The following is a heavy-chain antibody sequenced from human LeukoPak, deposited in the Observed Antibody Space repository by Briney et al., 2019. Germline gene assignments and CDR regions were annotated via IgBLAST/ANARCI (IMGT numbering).Heavy chain of an antibody. Sequence: SSETLSLTCTVSGGSISSSSYYWGWIRQPPGKGLEWIGSIYYSGSTYYNPSLKSRVTISVDTSKNQFSLKLSSVTAVDTAVYYCARQQQDNWFDPWGQGTLVTV. CDR1: GGSISSSSYY. V-gene: IGHV4-39*01. CDR3: ARQQQDNWFDP. D-gene: IGHD6-13*01. CDR2: IYYSGST. J-gene: IGHJ5*02.